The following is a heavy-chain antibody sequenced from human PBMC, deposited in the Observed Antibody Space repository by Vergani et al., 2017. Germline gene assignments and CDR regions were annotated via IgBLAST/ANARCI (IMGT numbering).Heavy chain of an antibody. CDR1: GFTLSNFG. D-gene: IGHD3-16*01. CDR2: ISRSGSPV. Sequence: EVQLVESGGGLVQPGGSLRLSCAASGFTLSNFGMNWVRQAPGKGLEWLAFISRSGSPVYYADSVQGRFTISRDTADNTLHLQMNSLRTDDTATYYCAKHFRGWGIDYWGQGTQVIVSS. V-gene: IGHV3-48*01. CDR3: AKHFRGWGIDY. J-gene: IGHJ4*02.